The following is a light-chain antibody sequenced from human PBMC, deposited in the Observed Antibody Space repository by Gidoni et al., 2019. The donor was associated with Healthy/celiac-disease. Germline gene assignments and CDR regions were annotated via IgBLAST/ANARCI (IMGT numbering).Light chain of an antibody. CDR1: QSVSSSY. V-gene: IGKV3-20*01. Sequence: EIVLTQSPGTLSLSPGERATLSCRASQSVSSSYLACYQQKPGQAPRLLIYGASSRATGIPDRFSGSVSGTDFTLTISRLEPEDFAVYYCQQYGSSLWTFGQGTKVEIK. J-gene: IGKJ1*01. CDR3: QQYGSSLWT. CDR2: GAS.